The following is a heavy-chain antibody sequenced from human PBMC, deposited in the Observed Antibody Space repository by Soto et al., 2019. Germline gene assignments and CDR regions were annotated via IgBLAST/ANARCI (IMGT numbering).Heavy chain of an antibody. Sequence: GESLKISCKGSGYSFTSYWIGWVRQMPGKGLEWMGIIYPGDSDTRYSPSFQGQVTISADKSISTAYLQWSSLKASDTAMYYFARHKDGYSSGPYFDYWGQGTLVTVSS. CDR2: IYPGDSDT. J-gene: IGHJ4*02. CDR3: ARHKDGYSSGPYFDY. D-gene: IGHD4-17*01. CDR1: GYSFTSYW. V-gene: IGHV5-51*01.